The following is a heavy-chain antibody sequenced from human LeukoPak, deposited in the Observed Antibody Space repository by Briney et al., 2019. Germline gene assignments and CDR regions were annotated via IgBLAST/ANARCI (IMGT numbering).Heavy chain of an antibody. D-gene: IGHD3-10*01. V-gene: IGHV3-30*18. J-gene: IGHJ4*02. CDR3: AKGAPVYGYFDY. CDR2: ISYDGINK. Sequence: PGGSLRLSCAASGFTFNSYGMHWVRQAPGKALEGVAVISYDGINKYYADSVKGRFTISRDNSKNTLYLQMNSLRAEDTAVYYCAKGAPVYGYFDYWGQGTLVTVSS. CDR1: GFTFNSYG.